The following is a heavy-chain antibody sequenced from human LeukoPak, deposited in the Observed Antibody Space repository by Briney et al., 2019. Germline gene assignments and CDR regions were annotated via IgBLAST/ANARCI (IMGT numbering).Heavy chain of an antibody. CDR1: GYTFTSYG. CDR3: ARVVVGATFCQD. V-gene: IGHV1-18*01. J-gene: IGHJ4*02. Sequence: ASVKVSCKASGYTFTSYGISWVRQAPGQGLQWMGWISAYNGNTNYAQKLQGRVTMTTDTSTSTAYMELRSLRSDDTAVYYCARVVVGATFCQDWGQGTLVTVSS. CDR2: ISAYNGNT. D-gene: IGHD1-26*01.